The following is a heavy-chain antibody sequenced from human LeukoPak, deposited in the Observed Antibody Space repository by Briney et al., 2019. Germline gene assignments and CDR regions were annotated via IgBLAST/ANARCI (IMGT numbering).Heavy chain of an antibody. CDR1: GFTFSGSA. Sequence: GGSLRLSCAASGFTFSGSAMHWVRQASGKGLEGVGRIRSKANSYATAYAASVKGRFTISRDDSKNTAYLQMNSLKTEDTAVYYCTTGIAVAAGWFDPWGQGTLVTVSS. J-gene: IGHJ5*02. V-gene: IGHV3-73*01. D-gene: IGHD6-19*01. CDR3: TTGIAVAAGWFDP. CDR2: IRSKANSYAT.